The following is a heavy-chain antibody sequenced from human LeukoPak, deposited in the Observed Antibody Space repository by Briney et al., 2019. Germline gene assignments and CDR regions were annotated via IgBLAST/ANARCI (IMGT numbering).Heavy chain of an antibody. CDR3: TTDGWELQSVDY. CDR1: GFTFSNAW. Sequence: GGSLRLSCAASGFTFSNAWMSWVRQAPGKGLEWVGRIKSKTDGGTTDYAAPVKGRITISRDDSKNTLYLQMNSLKTEDTAVYYCTTDGWELQSVDYWGQGTLVTVSS. V-gene: IGHV3-15*01. J-gene: IGHJ4*02. D-gene: IGHD1-26*01. CDR2: IKSKTDGGTT.